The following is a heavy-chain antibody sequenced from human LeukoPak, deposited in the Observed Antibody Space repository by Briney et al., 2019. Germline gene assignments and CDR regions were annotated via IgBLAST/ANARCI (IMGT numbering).Heavy chain of an antibody. CDR1: GYTFTGYY. D-gene: IGHD3-22*01. CDR3: ARGPWWRNYDSSGRCDY. CDR2: INPNSGGT. Sequence: ASVKVSCKASGYTFTGYYMHWVRQAPGQGLEWMGRINPNSGGTNYAQKFQGRVTMTRDTSISTAYMELSRLRSDDPALYYCARGPWWRNYDSSGRCDYWGQGTLVTVSS. J-gene: IGHJ4*02. V-gene: IGHV1-2*06.